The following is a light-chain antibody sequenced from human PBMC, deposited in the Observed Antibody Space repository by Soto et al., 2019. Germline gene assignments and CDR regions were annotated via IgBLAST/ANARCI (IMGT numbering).Light chain of an antibody. CDR3: QQYNSYAGYT. J-gene: IGKJ2*01. CDR2: DAS. CDR1: QSSSRW. Sequence: DIQMTQSPSTLSASVGDRVIITCRASQSSSRWLAWYQQKPGKAPKLLIYDASSLQSGVPSRFSGSGSGTEFTLTISSLQPADFATYYCQQYNSYAGYTFGQGTKLEIK. V-gene: IGKV1-5*01.